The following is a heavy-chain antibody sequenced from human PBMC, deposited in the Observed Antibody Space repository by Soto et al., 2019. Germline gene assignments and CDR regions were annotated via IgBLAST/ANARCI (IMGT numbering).Heavy chain of an antibody. CDR1: GLTFSSFG. J-gene: IGHJ6*02. Sequence: QVQVVESGGGVVQPGRSLRLSCAASGLTFSSFGMHWVRQAPGKGLEWVSLIWSDGSKKSYRDSVKGRFTISRDNSRNTVYLQMNSLRADDTAVYYCARDASYYSLWSGYYPSRNGMDVWGQGTTVTVSS. CDR2: IWSDGSKK. D-gene: IGHD3-3*01. CDR3: ARDASYYSLWSGYYPSRNGMDV. V-gene: IGHV3-33*01.